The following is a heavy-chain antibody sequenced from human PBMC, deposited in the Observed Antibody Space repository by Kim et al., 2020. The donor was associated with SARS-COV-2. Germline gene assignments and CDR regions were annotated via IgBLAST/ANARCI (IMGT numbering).Heavy chain of an antibody. Sequence: SVKVSCKASGGTFSSYAISWVRQAPGQGLEWMGGIIPIFGTANYAQKFQGRVTITADESTSTAYMELSSLRSEDTAVYYCARDPWAHCSSTSCTPYSEAGDYWGQGTLVTVSS. D-gene: IGHD2-2*01. CDR1: GGTFSSYA. CDR3: ARDPWAHCSSTSCTPYSEAGDY. V-gene: IGHV1-69*13. J-gene: IGHJ4*02. CDR2: IIPIFGTA.